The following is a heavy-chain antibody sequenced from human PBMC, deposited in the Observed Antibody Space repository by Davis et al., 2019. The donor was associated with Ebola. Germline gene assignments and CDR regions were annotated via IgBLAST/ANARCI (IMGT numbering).Heavy chain of an antibody. Sequence: MPSETLSLTCTVSGDSISGSSSYYWGWIRQPPGKGPEWIGSMYYTGTTYYDPPLRGRVTMSVDTSKNQFSLRLSSVTAADTAVYYCVRHDGPGYYYNMDVWGQGTTVTVSS. CDR3: VRHDGPGYYYNMDV. CDR2: MYYTGTT. D-gene: IGHD7-27*01. J-gene: IGHJ6*02. CDR1: GDSISGSSSYY. V-gene: IGHV4-39*01.